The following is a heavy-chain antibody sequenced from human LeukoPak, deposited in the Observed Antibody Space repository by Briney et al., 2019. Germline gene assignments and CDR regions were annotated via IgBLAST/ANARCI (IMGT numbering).Heavy chain of an antibody. V-gene: IGHV1-69*05. J-gene: IGHJ4*02. D-gene: IGHD6-13*01. CDR2: FIPPFGTA. CDR3: ARELSDRVRFSSSWSYFDY. Sequence: ASVKVSCKASGGTFGRYAISWVRQAPGQGLEWMGGFIPPFGTANYAQRFQGRVTISTDESTTAAYMELSSLTSEDTAVYYCARELSDRVRFSSSWSYFDYWGQGTLVTVSS. CDR1: GGTFGRYA.